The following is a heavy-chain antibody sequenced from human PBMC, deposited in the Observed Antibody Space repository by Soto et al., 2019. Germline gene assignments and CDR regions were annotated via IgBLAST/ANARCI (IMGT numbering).Heavy chain of an antibody. V-gene: IGHV1-69*06. CDR3: ARSIYCSSTSCLYYFDY. CDR2: IIPIFGTA. CDR1: GGTFSSYA. J-gene: IGHJ4*02. Sequence: SVKVSCKASGGTFSSYAISWLRQSPGQGLEWMGGIIPIFGTANYAQKLQGGVTITADKSTSTAYMELSSLRSEDTAVYYCARSIYCSSTSCLYYFDYWGQGTLVTVSS. D-gene: IGHD2-2*01.